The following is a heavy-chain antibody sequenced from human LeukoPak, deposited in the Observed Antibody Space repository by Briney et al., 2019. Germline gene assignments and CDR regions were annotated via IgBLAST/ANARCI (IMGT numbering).Heavy chain of an antibody. J-gene: IGHJ3*02. D-gene: IGHD3-22*01. CDR2: INSDESRT. Sequence: GGSLRLSCVASGFTLKSNWMHWVRQAPGKGLVWVSRINSDESRTTYADSVKGRFTISRDNAKNTLYLQMNSLRVEDTAVYYCWRGGGYYYDSSGYGQAFDIWGQGTMVTVSS. CDR3: WRGGGYYYDSSGYGQAFDI. V-gene: IGHV3-74*01. CDR1: GFTLKSNW.